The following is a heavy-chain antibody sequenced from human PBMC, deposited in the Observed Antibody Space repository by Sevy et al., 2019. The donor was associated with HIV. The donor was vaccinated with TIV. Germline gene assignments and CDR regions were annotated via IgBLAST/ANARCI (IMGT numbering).Heavy chain of an antibody. V-gene: IGHV4-39*01. CDR1: GGSISSSSYY. Sequence: SETLSLTCTVSGGSISSSSYYWGWIRQPPGKGLEWIGSIYYSESTYYNPSLKSRVTISVDTSKNQFSLKLTSVTAADTDVYYCARYSSYSSSPGDWFDPWGQGTLVTVSS. CDR2: IYYSEST. D-gene: IGHD6-6*01. J-gene: IGHJ5*02. CDR3: ARYSSYSSSPGDWFDP.